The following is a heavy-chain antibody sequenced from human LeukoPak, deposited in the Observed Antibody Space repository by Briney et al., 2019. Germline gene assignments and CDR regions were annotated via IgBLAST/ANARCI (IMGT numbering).Heavy chain of an antibody. CDR1: GGSISSYY. J-gene: IGHJ4*02. CDR2: ISDIGSI. V-gene: IGHV4-59*08. Sequence: SETLSLTCTVSGGSISSYYWSWIRQPPGKGLEWIAYISDIGSINYNPSLKSRVTISLETSKNQFSLKLSSVTAADTAVCYCAGHHPRNTVDFWGQGTLVTVSS. D-gene: IGHD2/OR15-2a*01. CDR3: AGHHPRNTVDF.